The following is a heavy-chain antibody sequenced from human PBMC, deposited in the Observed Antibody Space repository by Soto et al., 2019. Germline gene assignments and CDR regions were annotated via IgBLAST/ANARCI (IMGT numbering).Heavy chain of an antibody. CDR2: ISGAGGNT. Sequence: PGGSLRLSCAASGFAFGAYAMTWVRQAPGKWLEWVSVISGAGGNTYYADSVKGRFTVSRDNSKKMLYLEMNSLRVEDTAIYYCAKDPVPQLLPSWWFDPWGQGXRVTVYS. J-gene: IGHJ5*02. CDR1: GFAFGAYA. D-gene: IGHD2-2*01. CDR3: AKDPVPQLLPSWWFDP. V-gene: IGHV3-23*01.